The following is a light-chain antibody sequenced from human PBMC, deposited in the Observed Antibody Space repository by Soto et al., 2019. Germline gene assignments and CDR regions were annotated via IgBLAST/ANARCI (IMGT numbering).Light chain of an antibody. V-gene: IGLV1-40*01. CDR2: GNR. CDR1: SSNIGAGFD. CDR3: QSYDSSLSGYV. Sequence: SALTQPPSVSGAPGQRVTLSCTGTSSNIGAGFDVHWYQQLPGTAPKLPIYGNRNRPSGVPDRFSGSKSGTSASLAITGLQAEDEADYYCQSYDSSLSGYVFGTGTKVTVL. J-gene: IGLJ1*01.